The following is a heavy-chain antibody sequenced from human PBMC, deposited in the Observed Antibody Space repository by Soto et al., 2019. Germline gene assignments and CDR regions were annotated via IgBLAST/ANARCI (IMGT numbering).Heavy chain of an antibody. V-gene: IGHV3-21*01. Sequence: GESLKISCAASGFTFSSYSMNWVRQAPGKGLEWVSSISSSSRYRYYADSEKGRFTISRDNAKNSLYLQMNSLRAEDTAVYYCARESRDGYINAFDIWGQGTMVTVSS. D-gene: IGHD5-12*01. J-gene: IGHJ3*02. CDR2: ISSSSRYR. CDR3: ARESRDGYINAFDI. CDR1: GFTFSSYS.